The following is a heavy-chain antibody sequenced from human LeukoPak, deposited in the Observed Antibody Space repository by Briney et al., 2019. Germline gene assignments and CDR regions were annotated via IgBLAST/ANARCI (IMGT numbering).Heavy chain of an antibody. Sequence: ASVKVSCKASGYTFTSYDINWVRQATGQGLEWMGWMNPNSGNTGYAQKFQGRVTIARNTSISTAYMELSSLRSEDTAVYYCARGAAARLGFDPWGQGTLVTVSS. CDR3: ARGAAARLGFDP. V-gene: IGHV1-8*03. CDR2: MNPNSGNT. CDR1: GYTFTSYD. J-gene: IGHJ5*02. D-gene: IGHD6-13*01.